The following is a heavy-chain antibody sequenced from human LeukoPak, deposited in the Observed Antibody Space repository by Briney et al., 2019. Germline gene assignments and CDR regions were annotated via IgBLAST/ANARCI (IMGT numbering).Heavy chain of an antibody. CDR1: GYTFTGYY. CDR2: INPNSGGT. D-gene: IGHD5-12*01. Sequence: ASVKVSCKASGYTFTGYYMHWVRQAPGQGLEWMGWINPNSGGTNYAQKFQGRVTMTRDTSINTAYMELSRLRSDDTAVYYCARVPRRGYEVNWFDPWGQGTLVTVSS. CDR3: ARVPRRGYEVNWFDP. J-gene: IGHJ5*02. V-gene: IGHV1-2*02.